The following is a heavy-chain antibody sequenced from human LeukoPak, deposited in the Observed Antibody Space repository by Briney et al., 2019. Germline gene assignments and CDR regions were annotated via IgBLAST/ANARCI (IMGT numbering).Heavy chain of an antibody. D-gene: IGHD6-6*01. J-gene: IGHJ4*02. V-gene: IGHV3-48*03. CDR2: ISSSGSTI. CDR3: ARDLYSSSYRDY. Sequence: GGSLRLSCAASGFTFSSYEMNWVRQAPGKGREWVSYISSSGSTIYYPDSVKGRFTISRDNAKNSLYLQMNSLRAEDTAVYYCARDLYSSSYRDYWGQGTLVTVSS. CDR1: GFTFSSYE.